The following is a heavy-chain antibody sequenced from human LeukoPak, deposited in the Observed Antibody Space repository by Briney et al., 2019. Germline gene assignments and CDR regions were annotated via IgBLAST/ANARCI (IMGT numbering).Heavy chain of an antibody. V-gene: IGHV1-18*01. Sequence: ASVKVSCKASGYTFTSYGISWVRQAPGQGLEWMGWISPYKGNTTHAQKFQGRVTMTTDISTSTAYMELSSLKSDDTAVYYCARGRIPTRGVIANPGAFDIWGQGTMVTVSS. CDR1: GYTFTSYG. J-gene: IGHJ3*02. D-gene: IGHD2-21*01. CDR2: ISPYKGNT. CDR3: ARGRIPTRGVIANPGAFDI.